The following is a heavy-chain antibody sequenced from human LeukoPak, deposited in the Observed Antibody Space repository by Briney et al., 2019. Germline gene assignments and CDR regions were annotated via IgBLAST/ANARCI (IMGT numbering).Heavy chain of an antibody. CDR3: ARVRSCTNGVCYYYYYYMDV. J-gene: IGHJ6*03. D-gene: IGHD2-8*01. CDR2: ISAYNGNT. V-gene: IGHV1-18*01. CDR1: GYTFTSYG. Sequence: RASVKVSCKASGYTFTSYGISWVRQAPGQGLEWMGWISAYNGNTNYAQKLQGRVTMTTDTSTSTAYMELRSLRSDDTAVYYCARVRSCTNGVCYYYYYYMDVWGKGTTVTVSS.